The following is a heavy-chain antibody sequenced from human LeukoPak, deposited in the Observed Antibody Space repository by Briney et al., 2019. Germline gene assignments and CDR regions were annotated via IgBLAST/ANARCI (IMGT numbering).Heavy chain of an antibody. CDR2: IYTSGST. CDR1: GGSISSYY. D-gene: IGHD6-13*01. V-gene: IGHV4-4*07. Sequence: SETLSLTCTVSGGSISSYYWSWIRQPAGKGLEWIGRIYTSGSTNYNPSLKSRVTMSVDTSKNQFSLKLSSVAAADTAVYYCAKGVSSSWYFPHYCGMDVWGQGTTVTVSS. J-gene: IGHJ6*02. CDR3: AKGVSSSWYFPHYCGMDV.